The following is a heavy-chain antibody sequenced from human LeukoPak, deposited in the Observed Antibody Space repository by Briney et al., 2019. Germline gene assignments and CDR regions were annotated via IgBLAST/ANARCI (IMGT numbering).Heavy chain of an antibody. CDR2: ISAYNGNT. D-gene: IGHD3-3*01. CDR3: AREIGVVIEAHCAFDI. Sequence: GASVKVSCKASGYTFTSYGISWVRQAPGQGLEWMGWISAYNGNTNYAQKLQGRVTMTTDTSTSTAYMELRSLRSDDTAVYYCAREIGVVIEAHCAFDIWGQGTMVTVSS. CDR1: GYTFTSYG. J-gene: IGHJ3*02. V-gene: IGHV1-18*01.